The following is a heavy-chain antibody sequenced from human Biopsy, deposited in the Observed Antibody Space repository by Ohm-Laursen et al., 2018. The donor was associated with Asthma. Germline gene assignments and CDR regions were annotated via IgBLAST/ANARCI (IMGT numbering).Heavy chain of an antibody. Sequence: GSLRLSCAASGFTLSDYYMTWVRQAPGKGLEWVSYMDKSSSTIYYADSVKGRFTISRDNAKNSLYLQMNSLRAEDTAVYYCARTFHFWSPYHAEHYQLWGQGTLVTVSS. J-gene: IGHJ1*01. CDR2: MDKSSSTI. CDR3: ARTFHFWSPYHAEHYQL. D-gene: IGHD3-3*02. CDR1: GFTLSDYY. V-gene: IGHV3-11*04.